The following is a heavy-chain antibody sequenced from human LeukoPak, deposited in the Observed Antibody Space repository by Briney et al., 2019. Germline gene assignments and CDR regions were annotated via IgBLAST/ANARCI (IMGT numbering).Heavy chain of an antibody. CDR2: INHSGST. CDR3: AGTDGDYSDY. Sequence: PSETLSLTCAVYGGSFSGYYWSWIRQPPGKGLEWIGEINHSGSTNYNPSLRSRVTISVDTSKNQFSLKLSSVTAADTAVYYCAGTDGDYSDYWGQGTLVTVSS. J-gene: IGHJ4*02. D-gene: IGHD4-17*01. CDR1: GGSFSGYY. V-gene: IGHV4-34*01.